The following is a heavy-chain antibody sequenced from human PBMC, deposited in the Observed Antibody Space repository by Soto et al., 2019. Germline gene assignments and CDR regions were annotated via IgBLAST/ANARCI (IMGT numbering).Heavy chain of an antibody. Sequence: GGSLRLSCAASGFTFSSYSMNWVRQAPGKGLEWVSYISSSSSTIYYAGSVKGRFNISRDNAKNSLYLKMNSLRAEDTALYYCARVRSSSWYPPRAFDIWGQGTMVTVSS. CDR2: ISSSSSTI. D-gene: IGHD6-13*01. CDR3: ARVRSSSWYPPRAFDI. J-gene: IGHJ3*02. V-gene: IGHV3-48*01. CDR1: GFTFSSYS.